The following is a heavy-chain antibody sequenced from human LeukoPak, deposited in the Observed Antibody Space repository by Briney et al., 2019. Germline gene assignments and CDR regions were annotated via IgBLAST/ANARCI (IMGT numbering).Heavy chain of an antibody. CDR1: GGSIRSTSYY. D-gene: IGHD3-22*01. CDR2: IYYSGST. Sequence: SETLSLTCTVSGGSIRSTSYYWGWIRQPPGKGPEWIGSIYYSGSTNYNPSLKSRVTISVDTSKNHFSLRLSSVTAADTAVYYCATISGYYYFYYYMDVWGKGTTVTVS. CDR3: ATISGYYYFYYYMDV. V-gene: IGHV4-39*07. J-gene: IGHJ6*03.